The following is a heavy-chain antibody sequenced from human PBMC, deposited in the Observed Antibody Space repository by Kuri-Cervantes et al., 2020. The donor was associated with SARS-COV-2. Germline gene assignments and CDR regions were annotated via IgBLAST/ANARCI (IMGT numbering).Heavy chain of an antibody. CDR1: GYTFTAYY. V-gene: IGHV1-2*06. J-gene: IGHJ4*02. CDR2: INPNDGAT. Sequence: ASVKVSCKTSGYTFTAYYVHWVRQAPGQGLEWMGRINPNDGATNSAQKFQGRVTMTRDTSISTAYMELSRLRSDDTAVYYCARSYFYDSSGYVMDFWGQGTLVTVSS. D-gene: IGHD3-22*01. CDR3: ARSYFYDSSGYVMDF.